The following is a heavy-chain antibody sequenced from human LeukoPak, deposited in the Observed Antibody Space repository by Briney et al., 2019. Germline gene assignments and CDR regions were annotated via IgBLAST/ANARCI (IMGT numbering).Heavy chain of an antibody. J-gene: IGHJ6*02. CDR2: INPNSGET. D-gene: IGHD3-3*01. CDR1: GYTFTGYY. CDR3: ATYDFWSGYLGTVDV. V-gene: IGHV1-2*02. Sequence: GASVKVSCRASGYTFTGYYIHWVRQAPGQGLEWMGWINPNSGETNYTQKFQGRVTVTRDTSVSTAYMELRRLRSDDTAVYYCATYDFWSGYLGTVDVWGQGTTVIVSS.